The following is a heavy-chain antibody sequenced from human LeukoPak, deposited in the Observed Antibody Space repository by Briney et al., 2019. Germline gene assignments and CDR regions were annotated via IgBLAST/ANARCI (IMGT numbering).Heavy chain of an antibody. CDR1: GYTFIDYY. J-gene: IGHJ6*02. CDR3: ARDGSMDV. V-gene: IGHV1-2*02. Sequence: ASVKVSCKASGYTFIDYYMHWVRQAPGQGLEWMGWINPNSGDTNYAQKFQGRLTMTRDTSISTAYMELNRPTSDDTAAYFCARDGSMDVWGQGTTVTVSS. CDR2: INPNSGDT.